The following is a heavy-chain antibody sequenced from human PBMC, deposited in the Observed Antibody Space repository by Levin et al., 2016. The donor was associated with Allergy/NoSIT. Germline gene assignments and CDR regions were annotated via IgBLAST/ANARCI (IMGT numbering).Heavy chain of an antibody. D-gene: IGHD3-16*02. CDR1: GFTFSSYA. CDR2: ISYDGSNR. J-gene: IGHJ6*02. Sequence: GGSLRLSCAASGFTFSSYAMSWVRQAPGKGLEWVAVISYDGSNRFYADSVKGRFTISRDNSKNTLYLQMNSLRSEDTAVYYCASGDAVRNPASYRVDVWGQGTTVTVSS. V-gene: IGHV3-30-3*01. CDR3: ASGDAVRNPASYRVDV.